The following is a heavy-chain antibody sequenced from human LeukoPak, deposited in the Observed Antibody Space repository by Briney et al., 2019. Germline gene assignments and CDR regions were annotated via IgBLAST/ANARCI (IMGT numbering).Heavy chain of an antibody. CDR3: ASGSGAPAYYVNPFDY. Sequence: GGSLRLSCAASGFTFSSYSMTWVRQAPGKGLEWVSSISSSSGSICYADSVKGRFTISRDNAKDSLYLQMNSLRAEDTAVYFCASGSGAPAYYVNPFDYWGQGTLVTVSS. CDR2: ISSSSGSI. V-gene: IGHV3-21*01. D-gene: IGHD3-10*02. J-gene: IGHJ4*02. CDR1: GFTFSSYS.